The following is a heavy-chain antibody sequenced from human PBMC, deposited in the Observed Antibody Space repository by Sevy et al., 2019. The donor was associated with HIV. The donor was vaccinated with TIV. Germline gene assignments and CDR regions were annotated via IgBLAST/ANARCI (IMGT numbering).Heavy chain of an antibody. D-gene: IGHD1-26*01. V-gene: IGHV3-15*01. Sequence: GGCLRLFCVASGFTFSNAWMSWVRQTPGKGLEWVGRIKSKTDGGTRDFAAPVKGRFAIARDDSKNTLSLQMDSLKTEDTAVYYCTAGVGTSDFDYWGQGILVTVSS. J-gene: IGHJ4*02. CDR2: IKSKTDGGTR. CDR3: TAGVGTSDFDY. CDR1: GFTFSNAW.